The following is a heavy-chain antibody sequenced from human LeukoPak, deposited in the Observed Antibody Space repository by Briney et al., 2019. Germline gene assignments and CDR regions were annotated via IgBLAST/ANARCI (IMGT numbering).Heavy chain of an antibody. D-gene: IGHD2-15*01. CDR2: INPNSGGT. V-gene: IGHV1-2*02. CDR3: ASLVSGGYCSGGSCYSDDY. Sequence: APVKVSCKASGYTFTGYYMHWVRQAPGQGLEWMGWINPNSGGTNYAQKFQGRVTMTRDTSISTAYMELSRLRSDDTAVYYCASLVSGGYCSGGSCYSDDYWGQGTQVTVSS. CDR1: GYTFTGYY. J-gene: IGHJ4*02.